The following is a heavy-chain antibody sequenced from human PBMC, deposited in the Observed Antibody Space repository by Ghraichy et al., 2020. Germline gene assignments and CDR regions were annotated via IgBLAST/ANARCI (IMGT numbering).Heavy chain of an antibody. CDR3: ARGDLLGYCFDY. D-gene: IGHD1-26*01. CDR2: IYPGDSDT. Sequence: GESLNISCKGSGYSFPTYWIGWVRQMPGKGLEWMGIIYPGDSDTRYSPSFQGQVTISIDKSIRTAYLQWNSLKASDTAIYYCARGDLLGYCFDYWGQGTLVTVSS. V-gene: IGHV5-51*01. CDR1: GYSFPTYW. J-gene: IGHJ4*02.